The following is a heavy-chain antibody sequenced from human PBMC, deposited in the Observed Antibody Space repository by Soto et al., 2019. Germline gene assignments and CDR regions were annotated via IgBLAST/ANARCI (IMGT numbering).Heavy chain of an antibody. D-gene: IGHD3-9*01. CDR2: IYYSGST. V-gene: IGHV4-31*03. J-gene: IGHJ4*02. CDR3: ARADYDILTGHVAGRVYYFDY. Sequence: SETLSLTCPVSGGSISTSGYYWSWIRQHPGKGLEWIGYIYYSGSTYYNPSLKSRVTISVDTSKNQFSLKLRSVTAADTAVYYCARADYDILTGHVAGRVYYFDYWGQGTLVTVSS. CDR1: GGSISTSGYY.